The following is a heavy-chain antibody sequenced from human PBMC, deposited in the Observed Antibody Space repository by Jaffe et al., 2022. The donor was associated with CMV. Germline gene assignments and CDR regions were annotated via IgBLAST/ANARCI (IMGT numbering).Heavy chain of an antibody. D-gene: IGHD1-26*01. CDR3: ARSIGGYGPTYNWFDP. V-gene: IGHV1-2*04. J-gene: IGHJ5*02. Sequence: QVQLVQSGAEVKKPGASVKVSCKASGYTFTGYYMHWVRQAPGQGLEWMGWINPNSGGTNYAQKFQGWVTMTRDTSISTAYMELSRLRSDDTAVYYCARSIGGYGPTYNWFDPWGQGTLVTVSS. CDR2: INPNSGGT. CDR1: GYTFTGYY.